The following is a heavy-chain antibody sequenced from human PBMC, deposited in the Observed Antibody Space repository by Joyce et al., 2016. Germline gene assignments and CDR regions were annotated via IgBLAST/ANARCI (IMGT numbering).Heavy chain of an antibody. CDR1: GFTFSGSS. V-gene: IGHV3-7*01. Sequence: EVQLVESGGGLVQPGGSLRLSCAASGFTFSGSSVSWLRQAPGGGLEWVPNIKQDGSAVYYLDSVKGRFTVSRDNARSLVHLQMVSLRVEDTALYYCARGKAFDVWGQGTMVTVSS. CDR2: IKQDGSAV. J-gene: IGHJ3*01. CDR3: ARGKAFDV.